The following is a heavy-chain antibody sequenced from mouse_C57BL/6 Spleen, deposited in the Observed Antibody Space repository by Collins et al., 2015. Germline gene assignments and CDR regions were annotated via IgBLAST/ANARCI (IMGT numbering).Heavy chain of an antibody. CDR1: GYSITSGYY. CDR3: ARELLRYFDV. V-gene: IGHV3-6*01. J-gene: IGHJ1*03. CDR2: ISYDGSN. D-gene: IGHD2-3*01. Sequence: DVQLQESGPGLVKPSQSLSLTCSVTGYSITSGYYWNWIRQFPGNKLEWMGYISYDGSNNYNPSLKNRISITRDTSKNQFFLKLNSVTTEDTATYYCARELLRYFDVWGTGTTVTVSS.